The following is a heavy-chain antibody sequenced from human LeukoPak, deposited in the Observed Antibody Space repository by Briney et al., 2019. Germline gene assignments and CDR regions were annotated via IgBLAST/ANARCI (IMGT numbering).Heavy chain of an antibody. Sequence: GGSLRLSCAASGFTFSSYAMSWVRQAPGKGLEWVSAISGSGGSTYYADSVKGRFTISRDNSKNTLYLQMNSLRAEDTAVYYCAAYPEYYYDSSGYYYLLDYWGQGTLVTVSS. J-gene: IGHJ4*02. CDR2: ISGSGGST. CDR1: GFTFSSYA. CDR3: AAYPEYYYDSSGYYYLLDY. V-gene: IGHV3-23*01. D-gene: IGHD3-22*01.